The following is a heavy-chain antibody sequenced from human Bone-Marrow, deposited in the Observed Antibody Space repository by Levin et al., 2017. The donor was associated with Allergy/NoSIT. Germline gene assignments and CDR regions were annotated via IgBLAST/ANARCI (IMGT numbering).Heavy chain of an antibody. Sequence: SETLSLTCTVSGGSINSYYWAWIRQPPGNALEWIGYLYYSGNSNYNPSLKSRAIISIDTSKNQFSLRLNSVTAADTAVYYCARFRDGSGWYGIESWGQGTLVTVSS. CDR3: ARFRDGSGWYGIES. D-gene: IGHD6-19*01. V-gene: IGHV4-59*01. CDR2: LYYSGNS. CDR1: GGSINSYY. J-gene: IGHJ4*02.